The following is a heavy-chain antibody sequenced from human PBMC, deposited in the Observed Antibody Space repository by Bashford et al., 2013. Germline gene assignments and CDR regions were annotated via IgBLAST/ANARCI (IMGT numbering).Heavy chain of an antibody. D-gene: IGHD7-27*01. V-gene: IGHV3-74*01. CDR2: INSDGTIT. CDR1: GIPISRFW. CDR3: RIWDYDLDV. J-gene: IGHJ6*03. Sequence: GGSLRLSCVASGIPISRFWMHWVRQVPGKGLVWVSRINSDGTITAYADSVKGRFTVSRDNTKNTLYLEMNSLRGEDTGEYFCRIWDYDLDVWGQGTTVTVSS.